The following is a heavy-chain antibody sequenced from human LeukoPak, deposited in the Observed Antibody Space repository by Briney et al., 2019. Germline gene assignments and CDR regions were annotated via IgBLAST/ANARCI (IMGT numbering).Heavy chain of an antibody. V-gene: IGHV3-48*01. J-gene: IGHJ4*02. CDR1: GLTFSSYS. CDR2: ISNGSSTI. Sequence: WGSLRLSCAASGLTFSSYSMNSGRQAPGKGLEWISYISNGSSTIYYADSVKGRISISRDNAKTSLHLQMNSLRAEDTAVYYCARVLHKRNYDSSDYYGYWGQGTLVTVSS. D-gene: IGHD3-22*01. CDR3: ARVLHKRNYDSSDYYGY.